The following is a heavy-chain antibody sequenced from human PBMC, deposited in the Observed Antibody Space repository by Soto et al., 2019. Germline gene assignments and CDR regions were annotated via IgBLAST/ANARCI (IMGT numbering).Heavy chain of an antibody. CDR1: GYTFTSYG. D-gene: IGHD3-3*01. Sequence: ASVKVSCKASGYTFTSYGITWVRQAPGQGLEWMGWISPYNGDTHYAQKVQGRVTMTKDTSTSTAYMALRSLKSDDTAVYYCARGGSGYSPLDYWGQGTLVTVSS. J-gene: IGHJ4*02. CDR3: ARGGSGYSPLDY. V-gene: IGHV1-18*01. CDR2: ISPYNGDT.